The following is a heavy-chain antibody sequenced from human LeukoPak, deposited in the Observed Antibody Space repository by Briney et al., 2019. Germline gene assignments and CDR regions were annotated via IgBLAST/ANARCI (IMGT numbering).Heavy chain of an antibody. Sequence: GGSLRLSCAASGFTFSSYSMNWVRQAPGKGLEWVSYISSSSSTIYYADSVKGRFTISRDNAKNSLYLQMNSLRAEDTAVYYCARDHLYGSGSYTESWFDPWGQGTLVTVSS. CDR2: ISSSSSTI. D-gene: IGHD3-10*01. CDR3: ARDHLYGSGSYTESWFDP. V-gene: IGHV3-48*01. J-gene: IGHJ5*02. CDR1: GFTFSSYS.